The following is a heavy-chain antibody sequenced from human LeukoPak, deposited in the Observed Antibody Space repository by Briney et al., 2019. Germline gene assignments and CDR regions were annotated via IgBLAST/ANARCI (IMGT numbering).Heavy chain of an antibody. V-gene: IGHV3-23*01. CDR3: AKSALYCSSTSCYLFDY. CDR2: ISGSGGST. Sequence: PGGSLRLSCAAPGFTFSSYAMSWVRQAPGKGLEWVSAISGSGGSTYYADSVKGRFTISRDNSKNTLYLQMNSLRAEDTAVYYCAKSALYCSSTSCYLFDYWGQGTLVTVSS. CDR1: GFTFSSYA. J-gene: IGHJ4*02. D-gene: IGHD2-2*01.